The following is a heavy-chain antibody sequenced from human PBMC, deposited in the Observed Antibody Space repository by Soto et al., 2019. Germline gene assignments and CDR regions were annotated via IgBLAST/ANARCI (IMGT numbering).Heavy chain of an antibody. CDR2: ISGRGDST. Sequence: GGSLRLSCAASGFTFSSYAMIWVRQAPGKGLEWVSGISGRGDSTYYADSVKGRFTISRDNAKNTLYLQMNSLRAEDTAVYYCAKGYYYDSSGYHFHFDYWGQGTLVTVSS. J-gene: IGHJ4*02. D-gene: IGHD3-22*01. CDR1: GFTFSSYA. CDR3: AKGYYYDSSGYHFHFDY. V-gene: IGHV3-23*01.